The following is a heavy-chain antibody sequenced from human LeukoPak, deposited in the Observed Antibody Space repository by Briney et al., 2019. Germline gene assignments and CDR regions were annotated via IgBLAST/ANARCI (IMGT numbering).Heavy chain of an antibody. J-gene: IGHJ6*02. CDR2: IWYDGSNK. CDR1: GFTFSSYG. V-gene: IGHV3-33*01. D-gene: IGHD6-13*01. CDR3: ARSGIAAAPYYYGMDV. Sequence: GGSLRLSCAASGFTFSSYGMHWVRQAPGKGLEWVAVIWYDGSNKYYAASVKGRFTISRDNSKNTLYLQMNSLRAEDTAVYYCARSGIAAAPYYYGMDVWGQGTTVTVSS.